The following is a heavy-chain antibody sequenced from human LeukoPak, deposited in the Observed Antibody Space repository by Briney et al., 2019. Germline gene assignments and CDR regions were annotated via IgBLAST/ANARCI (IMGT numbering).Heavy chain of an antibody. D-gene: IGHD6-13*01. J-gene: IGHJ4*02. V-gene: IGHV3-7*01. CDR1: GFTFSSYG. CDR3: ARRHGNRWYVDY. CDR2: IKQDGSEK. Sequence: SGGSLRLSCAASGFTFSSYGMSWVRQAPGKGLEWVANIKQDGSEKYYGDSVKGRFTISRDNAKNSLYLQMNSLRAEDTAVYYCARRHGNRWYVDYWGQGTLVTVSS.